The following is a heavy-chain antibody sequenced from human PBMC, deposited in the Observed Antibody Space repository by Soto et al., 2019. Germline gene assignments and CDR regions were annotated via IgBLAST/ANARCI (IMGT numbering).Heavy chain of an antibody. CDR2: IYGDNDK. Sequence: QITLKESGPSPVKPTQTLTVTCTFSGFSLSNSGVGVAWIRQPPGKALEWLALIYGDNDKRYSTSLKTRLNITKDTSKNQVVLTITNTDTVDTATYYCAHCTLHDYGDYDPGTSHVFDSWGQGTLVTVSS. CDR3: AHCTLHDYGDYDPGTSHVFDS. J-gene: IGHJ4*02. V-gene: IGHV2-5*02. CDR1: GFSLSNSGVG. D-gene: IGHD4-17*01.